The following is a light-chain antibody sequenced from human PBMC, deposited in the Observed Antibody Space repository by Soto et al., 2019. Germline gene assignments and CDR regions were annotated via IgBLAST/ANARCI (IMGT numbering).Light chain of an antibody. V-gene: IGLV2-11*01. J-gene: IGLJ1*01. CDR2: DVN. Sequence: QPALTQPRSVSGSPGQSVTISCTGTSSDVGVYNYVSWYQQYPGKAPKIMIYDVNKRPSGVPDRFSGSKSDNTASLTISGLQAEDEADYYCCSYAGSYTFVFGIGTKVTVL. CDR1: SSDVGVYNY. CDR3: CSYAGSYTFV.